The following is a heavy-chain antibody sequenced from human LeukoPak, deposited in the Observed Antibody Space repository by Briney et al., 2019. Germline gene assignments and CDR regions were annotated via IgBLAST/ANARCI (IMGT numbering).Heavy chain of an antibody. CDR2: IIPILGIA. D-gene: IGHD3-10*01. J-gene: IGHJ3*02. Sequence: ASVKVSCKASGGTFSSYAISWVRQAPGQGLEWMGRIIPILGIANYAQKFRGRVTITADKSTSTAYMELSSLRSEDTAVYYCARRPGDNDAFDIWGQGTMVTVSS. CDR1: GGTFSSYA. V-gene: IGHV1-69*04. CDR3: ARRPGDNDAFDI.